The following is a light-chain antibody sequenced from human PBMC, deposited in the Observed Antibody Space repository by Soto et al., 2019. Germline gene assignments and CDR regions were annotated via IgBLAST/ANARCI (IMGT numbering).Light chain of an antibody. CDR2: GVF. Sequence: ETVLTQSPGTVSLSPGERATLSCTTSQSVRSNYLAWYQQKPGQAPRLLIYGVFNRATGIPDRFSGSGSGTDFTLTISGLEPVDSAVYYCQHYDGSPRTFGQGTKVEI. CDR3: QHYDGSPRT. CDR1: QSVRSNY. V-gene: IGKV3-20*01. J-gene: IGKJ2*01.